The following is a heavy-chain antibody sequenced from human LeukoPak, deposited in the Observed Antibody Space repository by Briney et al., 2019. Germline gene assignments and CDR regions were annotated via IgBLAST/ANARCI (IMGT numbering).Heavy chain of an antibody. V-gene: IGHV1-46*01. CDR2: INSSDDLT. Sequence: ASVKVSCKTSGSTSINYYIYWVRQAPGQGLEWMGIINSSDDLTTYAQKFQGRVTMTRDTSTSTVYVELSNLRSDDTAVYYCAGGLRGVPAALDYWGQGTLVTVSS. D-gene: IGHD2-2*01. J-gene: IGHJ4*02. CDR1: GSTSINYY. CDR3: AGGLRGVPAALDY.